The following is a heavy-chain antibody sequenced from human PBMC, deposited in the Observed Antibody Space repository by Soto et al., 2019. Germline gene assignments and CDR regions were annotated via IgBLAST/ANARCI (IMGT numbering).Heavy chain of an antibody. CDR3: ARDKSNYAPGTLDY. D-gene: IGHD4-4*01. CDR2: ISAYNGNT. V-gene: IGHV1-18*04. J-gene: IGHJ4*02. Sequence: ASVKVSXXAXGYTFPSYDISWVRQAPGXGLEXMGWISAYNGNTNYAHKLQGRVTMTTDTSTSTAYMELRSLRSDDTAVYYCARDKSNYAPGTLDYWGQGTLVTVSS. CDR1: GYTFPSYD.